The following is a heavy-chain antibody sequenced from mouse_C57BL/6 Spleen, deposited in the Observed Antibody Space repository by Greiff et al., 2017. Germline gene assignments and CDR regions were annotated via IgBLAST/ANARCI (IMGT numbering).Heavy chain of an antibody. Sequence: VKLQQSGPELVKPGASVKISCKASGYAFSSSWMNWVKQRPGKGLEWIGRIYPGDGDTNYNGKFKGKATLTADKSSSTAYMQLSSLTSEDSAVYFCARGGGSSRFDYWGQGTTLTVSS. CDR3: ARGGGSSRFDY. J-gene: IGHJ2*01. CDR1: GYAFSSSW. V-gene: IGHV1-82*01. CDR2: IYPGDGDT. D-gene: IGHD1-1*01.